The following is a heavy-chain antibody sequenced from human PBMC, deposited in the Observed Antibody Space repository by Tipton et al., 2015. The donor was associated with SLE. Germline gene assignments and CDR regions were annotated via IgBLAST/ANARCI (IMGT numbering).Heavy chain of an antibody. Sequence: LRLSCTVSGGSIDGYYWSWIRQSPGKGLEWIGYIHYSGSTYYNPSLKSRVTMSVDTSKNQFSLKLSSVTAADTAAYYCARGASPPATAGTVWFDPWGQGALVTVS. J-gene: IGHJ5*02. D-gene: IGHD1-1*01. CDR2: IHYSGST. CDR1: GGSIDGYY. V-gene: IGHV4-59*12. CDR3: ARGASPPATAGTVWFDP.